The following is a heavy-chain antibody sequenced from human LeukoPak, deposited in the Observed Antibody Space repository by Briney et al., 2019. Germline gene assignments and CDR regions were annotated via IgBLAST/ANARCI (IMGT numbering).Heavy chain of an antibody. CDR1: GYSFTSYW. CDR2: IYPGDSDT. Sequence: GESLQISCQGSGYSFTSYWIGWVRQMPGKGLEWMGIIYPGDSDTRYSPSFQGQVTISADKSISTACLQWSSLKASDTAMYYCARRRIDYSNSPWFDPWGQGTLVTVSS. J-gene: IGHJ5*02. V-gene: IGHV5-51*01. D-gene: IGHD4-11*01. CDR3: ARRRIDYSNSPWFDP.